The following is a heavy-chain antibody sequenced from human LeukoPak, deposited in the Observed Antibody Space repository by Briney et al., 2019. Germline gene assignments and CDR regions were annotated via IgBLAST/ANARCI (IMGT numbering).Heavy chain of an antibody. D-gene: IGHD3-3*01. CDR3: ARRGITISGVLVYHYSGLDV. V-gene: IGHV3-7*02. CDR1: GFTFSSHW. J-gene: IGHJ6*02. CDR2: IKDDGSEK. Sequence: GGSLRLSCAGSGFTFSSHWMNWVRQAPGKGLEWVASIKDDGSEKHFLDSVNGRFAISRDYAKNSLYLQMSSLRAEDTAVYYCARRGITISGVLVYHYSGLDVWGQGTTVTVSS.